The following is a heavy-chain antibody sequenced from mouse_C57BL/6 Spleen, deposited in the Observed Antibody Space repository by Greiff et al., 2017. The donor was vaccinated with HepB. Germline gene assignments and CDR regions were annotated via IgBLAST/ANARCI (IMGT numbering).Heavy chain of an antibody. CDR3: ARQGDGYSYWYFDV. CDR2: ISGGGGNT. D-gene: IGHD2-3*01. V-gene: IGHV5-9*01. J-gene: IGHJ1*03. CDR1: GFTFSSYT. Sequence: EVKLMESGGGLVKPGGSLKLSCAASGFTFSSYTMSWVRQTPEKRLEWVATISGGGGNTYYPDSVKGRFTISRDNAKNTLYLQMSSLRSEDTALYYCARQGDGYSYWYFDVWGTGTTVTVSS.